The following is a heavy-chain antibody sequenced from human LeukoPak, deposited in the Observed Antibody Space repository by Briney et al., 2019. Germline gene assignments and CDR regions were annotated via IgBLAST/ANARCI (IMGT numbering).Heavy chain of an antibody. CDR2: ISRSSTYI. Sequence: PGGSLRLSCAASRFTFSSYSMNWVRQAPGKGLEWVSSISRSSTYIYYADSVKGRFTISRDNAKNSLYLQMNSLRAEDTAVYYCARECGGSCYDAFDIWGQGTMVTVSS. D-gene: IGHD2-15*01. CDR3: ARECGGSCYDAFDI. V-gene: IGHV3-21*01. J-gene: IGHJ3*02. CDR1: RFTFSSYS.